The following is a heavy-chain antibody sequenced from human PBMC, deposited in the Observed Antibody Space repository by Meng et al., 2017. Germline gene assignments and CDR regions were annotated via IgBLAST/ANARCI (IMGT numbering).Heavy chain of an antibody. Sequence: QVQLQDSGPGLVKPSGNLSLTCAGSGGSISSSNGWSWVRQPPGKGLEWIGEIYHSGSTNYNPSLKSRVTISVDKSKNQFSLKLSSVTAADTAVYYCARDRGAVAGTNFDYWGQGTLVTVSS. CDR1: GGSISSSNG. D-gene: IGHD6-19*01. V-gene: IGHV4-4*02. CDR3: ARDRGAVAGTNFDY. J-gene: IGHJ4*02. CDR2: IYHSGST.